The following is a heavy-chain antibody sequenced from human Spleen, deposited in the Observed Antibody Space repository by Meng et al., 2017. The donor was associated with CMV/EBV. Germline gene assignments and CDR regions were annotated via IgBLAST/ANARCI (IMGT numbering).Heavy chain of an antibody. J-gene: IGHJ4*02. CDR1: GFFVDTHY. CDR2: ISSGSSYI. Sequence: GGSLRLSCAASGFFVDTHYINWLRQAPGKGLEWVSSISSGSSYIYYADSMKGRFTISRDNAKNSLYLQMNGLRTEDTAVYYCARVDTAYDLPLDFWGQGTLVTVSS. CDR3: ARVDTAYDLPLDF. V-gene: IGHV3-21*01. D-gene: IGHD5-12*01.